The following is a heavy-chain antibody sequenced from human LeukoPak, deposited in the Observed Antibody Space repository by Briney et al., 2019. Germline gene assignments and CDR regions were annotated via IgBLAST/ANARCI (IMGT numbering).Heavy chain of an antibody. Sequence: PSETLSLTCSVSGGSFSNYYWSRIRQPPGKGLEWVGFIYYSGTTDYNPSLKSRVTISVDTSKKQFSLKLSSVTAADTAVYYCARGVVLTGYPLDFWGRGTLVTVSS. CDR1: GGSFSNYY. D-gene: IGHD3-9*01. J-gene: IGHJ4*02. V-gene: IGHV4-59*01. CDR3: ARGVVLTGYPLDF. CDR2: IYYSGTT.